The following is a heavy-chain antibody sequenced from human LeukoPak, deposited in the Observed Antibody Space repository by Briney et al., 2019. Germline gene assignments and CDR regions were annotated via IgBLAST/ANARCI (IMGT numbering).Heavy chain of an antibody. Sequence: ASVKVSCKASGYTFSDYGISWVRQAPGQGLEWMGWINALNGDTNYARKFQDRLTLTTDTSTSTAYMELWSLISDDMAVYYCARETPAYCSGTACYGDYNSFDPWGQGTLVTVSS. V-gene: IGHV1-18*03. CDR2: INALNGDT. CDR1: GYTFSDYG. D-gene: IGHD2-2*01. CDR3: ARETPAYCSGTACYGDYNSFDP. J-gene: IGHJ5*02.